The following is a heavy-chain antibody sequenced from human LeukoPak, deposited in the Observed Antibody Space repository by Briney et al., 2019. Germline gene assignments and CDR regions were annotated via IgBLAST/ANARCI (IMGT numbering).Heavy chain of an antibody. CDR3: AKGPYSDSSEWFQY. CDR1: GFSFSRYA. D-gene: IGHD6-13*01. J-gene: IGHJ1*01. CDR2: ISGTGGRT. Sequence: GGSLRLSCAASGFSFSRYAMGWVRQAPGKGLEWVSSISGTGGRTYYADSVKGRFTISRDNSRNTLSLQMNSLRVEDTAVYFCAKGPYSDSSEWFQYWGQGTLVTVSS. V-gene: IGHV3-23*01.